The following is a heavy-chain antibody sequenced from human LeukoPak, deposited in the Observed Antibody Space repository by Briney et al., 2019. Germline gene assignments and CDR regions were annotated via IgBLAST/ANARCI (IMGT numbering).Heavy chain of an antibody. D-gene: IGHD3-22*01. Sequence: ALQTLSLTCAVSGVSITSGGHSWSWIRQSPQKGLEWIGYIFRSGTTCYNPSLKNRVTIFIDRSKNYFSLRLNSVTAADSAVYYCAGSPRSYYDSSGYPRPFDYWGQGILVTVSS. V-gene: IGHV4-30-2*06. CDR3: AGSPRSYYDSSGYPRPFDY. CDR2: IFRSGTT. J-gene: IGHJ4*02. CDR1: GVSITSGGHS.